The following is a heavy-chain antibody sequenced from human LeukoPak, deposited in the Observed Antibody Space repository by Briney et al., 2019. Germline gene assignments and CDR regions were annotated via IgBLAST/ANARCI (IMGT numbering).Heavy chain of an antibody. CDR3: AKDPSSGWFQYYFDY. D-gene: IGHD6-19*01. V-gene: IGHV3-30-3*01. CDR2: ISYDGSNK. CDR1: GFTFSSYA. J-gene: IGHJ4*02. Sequence: AGGSLRPSCAASGFTFSSYAMHWVRQAPGKGLEWVAVISYDGSNKYYADSVKGRFTISRDNSKNTLYLQMNSLRAEDTAVYYCAKDPSSGWFQYYFDYWGQGTLVTVSS.